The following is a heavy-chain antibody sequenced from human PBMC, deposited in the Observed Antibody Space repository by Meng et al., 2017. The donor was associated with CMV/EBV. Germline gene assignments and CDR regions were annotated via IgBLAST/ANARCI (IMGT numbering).Heavy chain of an antibody. J-gene: IGHJ4*02. CDR1: GFTFSSYW. CDR2: IEQDGSEK. D-gene: IGHD2-8*01. CDR3: ASITSGYCTNGVCVY. Sequence: GGSLRLSCAASGFTFSSYWMSWVRQAPGKGLEWVANIEQDGSEKYYVDSVKGRFTISRDNAKNSLYLQMNSLRAEDTAVYYCASITSGYCTNGVCVYWGQGTLVTVSS. V-gene: IGHV3-7*01.